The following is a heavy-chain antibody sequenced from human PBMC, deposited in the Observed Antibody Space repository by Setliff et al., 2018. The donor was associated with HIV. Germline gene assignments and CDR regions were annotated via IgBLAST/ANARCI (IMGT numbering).Heavy chain of an antibody. CDR1: GDSITSDSF. CDR2: MHFSGTG. V-gene: IGHV4-31*03. J-gene: IGHJ4*02. CDR3: ARDSTDGSGFPGPPSF. D-gene: IGHD3-22*01. Sequence: SETLSLTCTVSGDSITSDSFWNWFRQYPGRGLEWIGYMHFSGTGNWNPSLKSRVTMSLDTSRNEVSLRLSSVTAADTAVYYCARDSTDGSGFPGPPSFWGQGTLVTVSS.